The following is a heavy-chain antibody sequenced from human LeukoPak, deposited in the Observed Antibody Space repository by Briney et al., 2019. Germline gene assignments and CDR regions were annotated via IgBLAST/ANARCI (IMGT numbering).Heavy chain of an antibody. CDR2: INHSGST. CDR3: AGDPPDRRPWAPWYYDFWSGYYGGDAFDI. D-gene: IGHD3-3*01. V-gene: IGHV4-34*01. CDR1: GGSFSGYY. Sequence: SETLSLTCAVYGGSFSGYYWSWIRQPPGKGLEWIGEINHSGSTNYNPSLKSRVTISVDTSKNQFSLKLSSVTAADTAVYYCAGDPPDRRPWAPWYYDFWSGYYGGDAFDIWGQGTMVTVSS. J-gene: IGHJ3*02.